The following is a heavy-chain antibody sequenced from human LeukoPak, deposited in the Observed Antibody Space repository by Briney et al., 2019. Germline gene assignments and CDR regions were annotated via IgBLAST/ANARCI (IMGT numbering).Heavy chain of an antibody. D-gene: IGHD1-26*01. CDR2: ISGSSNYI. V-gene: IGHV3-21*01. J-gene: IGHJ4*02. CDR3: ARDLPTGTYRAYFDN. CDR1: GFTFNTYT. Sequence: GGSLRLSCAASGFTFNTYTMNWVRQSPGKGLEWVSSISGSSNYIFYADSVKGRFTISRDNAENSLYLQMNSLRAEDTAVYYCARDLPTGTYRAYFDNWGQGTLVTVSS.